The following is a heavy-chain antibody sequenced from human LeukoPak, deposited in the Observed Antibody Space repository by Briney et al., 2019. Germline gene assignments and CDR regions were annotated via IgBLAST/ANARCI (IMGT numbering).Heavy chain of an antibody. CDR3: ARTRALGRITMVRGPVWFDP. D-gene: IGHD3-10*01. V-gene: IGHV4-28*01. Sequence: SDTLSLTCAVSGYSISSSNWWGWIRQPPGKGLEWIGYIYYSGGTYYNPSLKSRVTMSVDTSKNQFSLKLSSVTAVDTAVYYCARTRALGRITMVRGPVWFDPWGQGTLVTVSS. CDR2: IYYSGGT. CDR1: GYSISSSNW. J-gene: IGHJ5*02.